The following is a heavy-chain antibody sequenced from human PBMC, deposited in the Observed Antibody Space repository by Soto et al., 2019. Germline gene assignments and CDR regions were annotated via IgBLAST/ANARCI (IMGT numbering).Heavy chain of an antibody. D-gene: IGHD3-10*01. V-gene: IGHV3-33*01. CDR2: IWYDGSNK. Sequence: QVQLVESGGGVVQPGRSLRLSCAASGFTFSSYGMHWVRQAPGKGLEWVAVIWYDGSNKYYADSVKGRFTISRDNSKNTLYLQMNRLRAEDTAVYYCARDYLGFGGGYYYGMDVWGQGTTVTVSS. CDR3: ARDYLGFGGGYYYGMDV. J-gene: IGHJ6*02. CDR1: GFTFSSYG.